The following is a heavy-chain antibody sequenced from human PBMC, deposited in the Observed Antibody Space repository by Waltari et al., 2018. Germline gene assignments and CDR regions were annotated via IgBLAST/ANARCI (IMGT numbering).Heavy chain of an antibody. V-gene: IGHV4-34*01. CDR3: ARGGRPDYYDSSGYYSRWLDY. CDR2: INHSGST. J-gene: IGHJ4*02. D-gene: IGHD3-22*01. Sequence: QVQLQQWGAGLLKPSETLSLTCAVYGGSFSGYYWSWIRKPQGRGLEWIGEINHSGSTNYNPSLKSRVTISVDTSKNQFSLKLSSVTAADTAVYYCARGGRPDYYDSSGYYSRWLDYWGQGTLVTVSS. CDR1: GGSFSGYY.